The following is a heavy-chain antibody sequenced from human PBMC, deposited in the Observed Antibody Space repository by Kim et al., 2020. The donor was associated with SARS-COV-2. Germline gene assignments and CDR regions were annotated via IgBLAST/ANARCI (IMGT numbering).Heavy chain of an antibody. V-gene: IGHV4-59*01. CDR3: ARDRRRGYSYGYWFDP. Sequence: SLKSRVTISVATSKNQFSLKLSSVTAADTAVYYCARDRRRGYSYGYWFDPWGQGTLVTVSS. D-gene: IGHD5-18*01. J-gene: IGHJ5*02.